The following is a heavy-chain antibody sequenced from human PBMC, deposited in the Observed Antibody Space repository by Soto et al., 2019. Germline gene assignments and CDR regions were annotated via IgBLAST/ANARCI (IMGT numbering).Heavy chain of an antibody. V-gene: IGHV4-31*03. CDR1: GGSISSGGYY. Sequence: PSETLSLTCTVSGGSISSGGYYWSWIRQHPGKGLEWIGYIYYSGSTYYNPSLKSRVTISVDTSKNQFSLKLSSVTAADTAVYYCARGFPRSNWFDPWGQGTLVTVSS. CDR2: IYYSGST. J-gene: IGHJ5*02. CDR3: ARGFPRSNWFDP.